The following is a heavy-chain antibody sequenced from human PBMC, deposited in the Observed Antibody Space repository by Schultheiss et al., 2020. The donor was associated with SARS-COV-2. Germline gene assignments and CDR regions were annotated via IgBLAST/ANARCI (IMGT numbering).Heavy chain of an antibody. V-gene: IGHV3-23*01. D-gene: IGHD2/OR15-2a*01. CDR2: IGWHGAFI. Sequence: GESLKISCAASGFTFSSCAMNWVRQAPGKGLEWVSGIGWHGAFIAYGDSVKGRFTISRDNSKNTLYLQMNSLTAEDTAMYYCARDQTPDFPFNWFDPWGQGTLVTVSS. CDR3: ARDQTPDFPFNWFDP. J-gene: IGHJ5*02. CDR1: GFTFSSCA.